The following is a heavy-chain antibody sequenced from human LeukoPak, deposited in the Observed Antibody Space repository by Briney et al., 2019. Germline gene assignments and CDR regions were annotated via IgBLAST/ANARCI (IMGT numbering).Heavy chain of an antibody. V-gene: IGHV4-39*07. J-gene: IGHJ4*02. CDR3: AKDGINYYDISGYDI. Sequence: PSETLSLTCTVSGGSISSSSYYWGWIRQPPWKGLEWIGSIYYSGSTNYNPSLKSRVTISVDTSKNQFSLKLSSVTAADTAVYYCAKDGINYYDISGYDIWGQGALVTVSS. D-gene: IGHD3-22*01. CDR2: IYYSGST. CDR1: GGSISSSSYY.